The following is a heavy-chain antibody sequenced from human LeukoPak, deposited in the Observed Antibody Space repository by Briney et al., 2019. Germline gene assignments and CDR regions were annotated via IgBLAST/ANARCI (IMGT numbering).Heavy chain of an antibody. J-gene: IGHJ4*02. CDR3: AREISSVGATDY. D-gene: IGHD1-26*01. Sequence: ASVKVSCKASGGTFSSYAISWVRQAPGQGLEWMGWINPNSGGTNYAQKFQGRVTMTRDTSISTAYMELSRLRSDDTAVYYCAREISSVGATDYWGQGTLVTVSS. CDR1: GGTFSSYA. CDR2: INPNSGGT. V-gene: IGHV1-2*02.